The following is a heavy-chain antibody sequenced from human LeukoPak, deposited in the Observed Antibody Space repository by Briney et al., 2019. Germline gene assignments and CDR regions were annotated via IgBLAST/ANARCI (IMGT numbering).Heavy chain of an antibody. V-gene: IGHV4-59*11. CDR1: GGSISSHY. CDR2: IYYSGST. Sequence: SDTLSLTCTVSGGSISSHYWSWIRQPPGQGLEGIGYIYYSGSTNYNPPLKSRVPIPVATSKNQFSLKRSSVTAADTAVYYCARDRNFDLWGRGTLVTVSS. CDR3: ARDRNFDL. J-gene: IGHJ2*01.